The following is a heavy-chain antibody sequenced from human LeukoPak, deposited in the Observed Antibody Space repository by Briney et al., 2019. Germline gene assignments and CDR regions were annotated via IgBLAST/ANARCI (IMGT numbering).Heavy chain of an antibody. V-gene: IGHV3-48*03. CDR1: GFTFSSYE. D-gene: IGHD2-21*02. CDR3: ARSPDGDPLDY. J-gene: IGHJ4*02. CDR2: ISSSGSTI. Sequence: GGSLRLSCAASGFTFSSYEMNWVRQAPGKGLEWVSYISSSGSTIYYADSVKGRFTISRDNAKNSLYLQMNSLRAEDTAVYYCARSPDGDPLDYWGQGTLVTVSS.